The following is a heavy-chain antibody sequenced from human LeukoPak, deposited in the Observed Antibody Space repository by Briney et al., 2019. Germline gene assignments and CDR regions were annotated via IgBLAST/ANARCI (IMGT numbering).Heavy chain of an antibody. D-gene: IGHD2-2*01. CDR2: IYYSGST. Sequence: SETLSLTCTVSGGSISSYYWSWIRQPPGKGLEWIGYIYYSGSTNYNPSLKSRVTISVDTSKNQFSLKLSSVTAADTAVYYCARAGRYCSSTSCYAGVDYWGQGTLVTVSS. V-gene: IGHV4-59*01. J-gene: IGHJ4*02. CDR1: GGSISSYY. CDR3: ARAGRYCSSTSCYAGVDY.